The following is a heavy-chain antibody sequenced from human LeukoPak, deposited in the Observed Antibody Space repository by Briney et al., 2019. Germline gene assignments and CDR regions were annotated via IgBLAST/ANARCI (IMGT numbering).Heavy chain of an antibody. J-gene: IGHJ4*02. V-gene: IGHV3-21*01. CDR2: ISSSSSYI. CDR3: ARDRYDRSGYYDY. Sequence: PGGSLRVSCAASGFTLSSYSMNWVRQAPGKGLEWVSSISSSSSYIHYTNSVKGRFTISRDNTKKSLYLQMNSLRAEDTAVYYCARDRYDRSGYYDYWGQGTLVTVSS. D-gene: IGHD3-22*01. CDR1: GFTLSSYS.